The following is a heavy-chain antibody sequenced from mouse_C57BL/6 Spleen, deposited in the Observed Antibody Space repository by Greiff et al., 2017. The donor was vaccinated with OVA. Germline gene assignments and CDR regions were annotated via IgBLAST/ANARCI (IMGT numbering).Heavy chain of an antibody. CDR2: IDPETGGT. CDR3: TREAQATSYYAMDY. CDR1: GYTFTDYE. J-gene: IGHJ4*01. V-gene: IGHV1-15*01. D-gene: IGHD3-2*02. Sequence: VKLVESGAELVRPGASVTLSCKASGYTFTDYEMHWVKQTPVHGLEWIGAIDPETGGTAYNQKFKGKAILTADKSSSTAYMELRSLTSEDSAVYYCTREAQATSYYAMDYWGQGTSVTVSS.